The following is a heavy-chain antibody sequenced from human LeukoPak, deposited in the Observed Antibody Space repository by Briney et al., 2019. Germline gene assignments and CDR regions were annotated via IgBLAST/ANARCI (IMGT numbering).Heavy chain of an antibody. V-gene: IGHV3-30*18. CDR1: GFTFSSYG. Sequence: PGRSLRLSCAASGFTFSSYGMHWVRQAPGKGLEWVAVISYDGSNKYYADSVKGRFTISRDNSKNTLYLQMNSLRAEDTAVYYCAKGRPRGGYDQRYYYYGMDVWGQGTTVTVSS. J-gene: IGHJ6*02. CDR2: ISYDGSNK. CDR3: AKGRPRGGYDQRYYYYGMDV. D-gene: IGHD5-12*01.